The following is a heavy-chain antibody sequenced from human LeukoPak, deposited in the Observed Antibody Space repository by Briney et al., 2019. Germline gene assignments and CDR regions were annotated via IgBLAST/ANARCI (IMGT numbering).Heavy chain of an antibody. CDR2: ISSSGSNI. D-gene: IGHD3-3*01. V-gene: IGHV3-11*04. CDR1: GFTFSDYY. J-gene: IGHJ4*02. Sequence: PGGSLRLSCAASGFTFSDYYMSWIRQAPGQGLEWVSYISSSGSNIYYADSVKGRFTISRANAKNSLYLKMNSPGAEDTAVYYGAKDGAYGFWSGYYNLGEQYFDYWGQGTLVTVSS. CDR3: AKDGAYGFWSGYYNLGEQYFDY.